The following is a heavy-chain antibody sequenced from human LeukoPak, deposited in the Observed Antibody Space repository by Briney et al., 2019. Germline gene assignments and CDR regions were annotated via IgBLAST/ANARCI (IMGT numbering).Heavy chain of an antibody. CDR2: INPNSGGT. J-gene: IGHJ3*02. CDR1: GGTFSSYA. V-gene: IGHV1-2*04. D-gene: IGHD3-16*01. CDR3: ARDRGRGGLSSAFDI. Sequence: ASVKVSCKASGGTFSSYAISWVRQAPGQGLEWIGWINPNSGGTNYAQKFQGWVTMTRDTSINTAYVELSRQKSDDSAVYYCARDRGRGGLSSAFDIWGQGTMVTVSS.